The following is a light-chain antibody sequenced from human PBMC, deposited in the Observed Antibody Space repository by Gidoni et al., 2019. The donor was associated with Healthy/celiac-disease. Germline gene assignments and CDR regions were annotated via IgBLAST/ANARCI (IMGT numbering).Light chain of an antibody. Sequence: EIVLTQSPATLSLSPGERATLSCRASQSVSSYLAWYQQKPGQAPRLLIYDASNRATGIPARFSGSGSETDFTLTISSLEPEDFAVYYCQQRSNWPPRITFGPGTKVDIK. CDR3: QQRSNWPPRIT. J-gene: IGKJ3*01. CDR1: QSVSSY. V-gene: IGKV3-11*01. CDR2: DAS.